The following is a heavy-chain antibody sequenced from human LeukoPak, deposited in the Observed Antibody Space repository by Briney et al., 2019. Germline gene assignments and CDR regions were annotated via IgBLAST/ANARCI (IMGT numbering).Heavy chain of an antibody. V-gene: IGHV3-23*01. J-gene: IGHJ4*02. CDR1: GFTFIHYG. CDR3: GRDSRWAQPDH. D-gene: IGHD5-24*01. CDR2: ITGSGGST. Sequence: GGTLRLSCAASGFTFIHYGINWVRQAPGKGLEWVSGITGSGGSTYYADPVKGRFTISRDNSKNTVYLQINSLTAEDTAVYYCGRDSRWAQPDHWGQGTLVTVSS.